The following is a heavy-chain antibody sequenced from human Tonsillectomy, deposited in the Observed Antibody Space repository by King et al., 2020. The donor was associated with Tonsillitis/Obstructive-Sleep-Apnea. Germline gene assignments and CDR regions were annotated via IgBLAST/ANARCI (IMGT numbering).Heavy chain of an antibody. V-gene: IGHV3-23*04. CDR1: GFTFSSYA. Sequence: VQLVEAGGGLVQPGGSLRLSCAASGFTFSSYAMSWVRQAPGKGLEWVSAITGSGGSTYYAYSVKGRFTSSRDNSKNTLYLQMNSLRAEDTAVYYCAKSKSNSRDDTFDFWGQGTVVTVSS. D-gene: IGHD4-11*01. CDR2: ITGSGGST. CDR3: AKSKSNSRDDTFDF. J-gene: IGHJ3*01.